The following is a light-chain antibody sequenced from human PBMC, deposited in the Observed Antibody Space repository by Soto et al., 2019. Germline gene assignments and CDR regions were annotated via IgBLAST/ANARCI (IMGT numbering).Light chain of an antibody. CDR1: SSDVGTYNL. Sequence: QAVLAQPASVAGSPGQSITISCTGTSSDVGTYNLVSWYQQLPDKAPKLIIHEVNKRPSGVSTRFSGSKSGNTAYLTISGLQADDDADYHCYSYAGSSTYVFGTGTKVTV. CDR3: YSYAGSSTYV. V-gene: IGLV2-23*02. J-gene: IGLJ1*01. CDR2: EVN.